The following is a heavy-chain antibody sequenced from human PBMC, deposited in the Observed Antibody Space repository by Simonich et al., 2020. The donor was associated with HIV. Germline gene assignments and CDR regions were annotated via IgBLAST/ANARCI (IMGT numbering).Heavy chain of an antibody. V-gene: IGHV3-30*07. CDR2: ISKDGNKK. Sequence: QVQLVESGGGVVQPGRSLRLSCAASGFTFSDYAMHWVRQAPGKGGEWVEIISKDGNKKISADAGKGRFTISRDNSKNTGYLQMNSLRAEDTAVYFCARDFYYCSNGVCYTGGVVDYWGQGSLVTVSS. CDR1: GFTFSDYA. CDR3: ARDFYYCSNGVCYTGGVVDY. D-gene: IGHD2-8*01. J-gene: IGHJ4*02.